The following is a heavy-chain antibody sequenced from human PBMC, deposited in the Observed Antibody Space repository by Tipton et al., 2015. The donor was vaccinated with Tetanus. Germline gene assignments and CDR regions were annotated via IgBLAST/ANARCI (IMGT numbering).Heavy chain of an antibody. V-gene: IGHV4-34*01. CDR2: IHRGGST. D-gene: IGHD6-13*01. CDR1: GDYLSDYY. Sequence: TLSLTCGVFGDYLSDYYWTWVRQPPGKGLEWIGEIHRGGSTTYNPSLKSRVSMSVDTAKNRFSLTLTSLTAADMAVYYSARSVSAGSVWRYEHWGQGTLVTVSS. J-gene: IGHJ4*02. CDR3: ARSVSAGSVWRYEH.